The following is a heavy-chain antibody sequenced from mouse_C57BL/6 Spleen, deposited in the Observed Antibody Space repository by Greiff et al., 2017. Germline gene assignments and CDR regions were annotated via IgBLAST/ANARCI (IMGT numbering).Heavy chain of an antibody. V-gene: IGHV1-67*01. CDR2: ISTYYGDA. D-gene: IGHD1-3*01. Sequence: QVHVKQSGPELVRPGVSVKISCKGSGYTFTDYAMHWVKQSHAKSLEWIGVISTYYGDASYNQKFKDKATMTVDKSSSTAYMELARLTSEDSAVYYCASDNYLYWYFDVWGTGTTVTVSS. J-gene: IGHJ1*03. CDR1: GYTFTDYA. CDR3: ASDNYLYWYFDV.